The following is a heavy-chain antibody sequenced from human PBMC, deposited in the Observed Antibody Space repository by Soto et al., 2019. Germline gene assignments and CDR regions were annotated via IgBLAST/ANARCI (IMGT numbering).Heavy chain of an antibody. CDR2: ISGSGGST. Sequence: GGSLRLSCAASGFTFSSYAMSWVRQAPGKGLEWVSAISGSGGSTYYADSVKGRFTISRDNSKNTLYLQMNSLRAEDTAVYYCANPRSYSSSREDRFDPWGQGTLVTVSS. CDR1: GFTFSSYA. CDR3: ANPRSYSSSREDRFDP. J-gene: IGHJ5*02. V-gene: IGHV3-23*01. D-gene: IGHD6-13*01.